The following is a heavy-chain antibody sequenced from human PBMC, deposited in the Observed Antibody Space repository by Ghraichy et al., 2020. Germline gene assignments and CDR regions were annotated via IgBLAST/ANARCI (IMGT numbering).Heavy chain of an antibody. CDR3: ARGIAMVRGVMSDAFDI. J-gene: IGHJ3*02. D-gene: IGHD3-10*01. Sequence: ETLSLTCAASGFTFSSYWMNWVRQAPGKGLEWVANIKQDGSEKYYVDSVKGRFTISRDNAKNSLFLQMNSLRAEDTAVFYCARGIAMVRGVMSDAFDIWGQGTMVTVSS. CDR1: GFTFSSYW. CDR2: IKQDGSEK. V-gene: IGHV3-7*01.